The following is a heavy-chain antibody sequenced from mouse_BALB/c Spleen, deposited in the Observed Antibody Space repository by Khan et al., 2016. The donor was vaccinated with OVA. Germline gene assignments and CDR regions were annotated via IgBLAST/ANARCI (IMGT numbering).Heavy chain of an antibody. CDR2: ISYSGSP. CDR1: GYSITSGYG. Sequence: EVQLQESGPGLVKPSQSLSLTCTVTGYSITSGYGWNWIRQFPGNKLEWMGYISYSGSPTYNPSFKSRISFTRDTSKKQSFLQFNYVTTEDTATYYCARTARIKYWGQGTTLTVSS. V-gene: IGHV3-2*02. J-gene: IGHJ2*01. CDR3: ARTARIKY. D-gene: IGHD1-2*01.